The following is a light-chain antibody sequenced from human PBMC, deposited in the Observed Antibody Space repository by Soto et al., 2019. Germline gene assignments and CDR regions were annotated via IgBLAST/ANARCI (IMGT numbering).Light chain of an antibody. CDR2: EVS. Sequence: QSALTQPASVSGSPGQSITISCIGASSDINTSRYVSWYQQHPGKAPKLLIYEVSIRPPGVSSRFSGSKSANTASLTISGLQPEDEADYFCSSDAGSNNYVFGTGTELTVL. V-gene: IGLV2-14*01. CDR1: SSDINTSRY. CDR3: SSDAGSNNYV. J-gene: IGLJ1*01.